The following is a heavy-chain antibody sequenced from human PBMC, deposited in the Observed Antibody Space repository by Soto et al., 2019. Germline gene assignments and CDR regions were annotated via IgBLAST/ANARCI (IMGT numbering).Heavy chain of an antibody. D-gene: IGHD1-7*01. V-gene: IGHV1-46*01. CDR2: VHPSRGTA. CDR3: ARPLIGNTVDL. CDR1: GYTFINYF. J-gene: IGHJ3*01. Sequence: QAQLLQSGAEMKKPGASVKVSCKASGYTFINYFIHWVRQAPGQGLEWIGIVHPSRGTADYAQKFTGRVTLSTDMSTRTVYMDLSNLRSEDTAVYYCARPLIGNTVDLWGQGTTVIVSS.